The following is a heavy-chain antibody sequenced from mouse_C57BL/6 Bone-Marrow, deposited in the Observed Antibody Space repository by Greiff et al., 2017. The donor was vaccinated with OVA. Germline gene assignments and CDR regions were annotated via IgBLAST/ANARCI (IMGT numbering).Heavy chain of an antibody. Sequence: EVMLVESGGGLVKPGGSLKLSCAASGFTFSSYAMSWVRPTPEKRLEWVATISDGGSYTYYPDNVKGRFTISRDNAKNNLYLQMSHLKSEDTAMYYCAREGDYLYAMDYWGQGTSVTVSS. CDR3: AREGDYLYAMDY. J-gene: IGHJ4*01. CDR1: GFTFSSYA. D-gene: IGHD2-4*01. V-gene: IGHV5-4*01. CDR2: ISDGGSYT.